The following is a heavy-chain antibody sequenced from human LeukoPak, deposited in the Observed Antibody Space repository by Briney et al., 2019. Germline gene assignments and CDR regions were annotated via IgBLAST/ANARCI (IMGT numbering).Heavy chain of an antibody. Sequence: SVKVSCKASGGTFSSYAISWVRQAPGQGLEWMGRIIPIFGTANYAQKFQGRVTITTDESTSTAYTELSSLRSEDTAVYYCARTYYYDSSGYSSPFDYWGQGTLVTVSS. J-gene: IGHJ4*02. CDR1: GGTFSSYA. CDR2: IIPIFGTA. CDR3: ARTYYYDSSGYSSPFDY. D-gene: IGHD3-22*01. V-gene: IGHV1-69*05.